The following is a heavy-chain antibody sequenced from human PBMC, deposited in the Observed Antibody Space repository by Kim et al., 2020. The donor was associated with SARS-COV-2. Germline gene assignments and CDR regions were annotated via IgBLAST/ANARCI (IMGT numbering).Heavy chain of an antibody. J-gene: IGHJ2*01. CDR3: ARDIAGSLYWYFDL. D-gene: IGHD3-16*02. V-gene: IGHV4-59*13. CDR1: GGSISSYY. Sequence: SETLSLTCTVSGGSISSYYWSWIRQPPGKGLEWIGYIYYSGSTNYNPSLKSRVTISVDTSKNQFSLKLSSVTAADTAVYYCARDIAGSLYWYFDLWGRGTLVTVSS. CDR2: IYYSGST.